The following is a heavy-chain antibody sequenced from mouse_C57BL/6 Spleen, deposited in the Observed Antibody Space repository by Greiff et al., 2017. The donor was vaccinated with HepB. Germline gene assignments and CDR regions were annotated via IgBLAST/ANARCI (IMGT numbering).Heavy chain of an antibody. J-gene: IGHJ2*01. CDR2: IYPSDSET. D-gene: IGHD2-4*01. CDR1: GYTFTSYW. V-gene: IGHV1-61*01. CDR3: ARGRLRQGDYFDY. Sequence: QVHVKQSGAELVRPGSSVKLSCKASGYTFTSYWMDWVKQRPGQGLEWIGNIYPSDSETHYNQKFKDKATLTVDKSSSTAYMQLSSLTAEDSAVYYCARGRLRQGDYFDYWGQGTTLTVSS.